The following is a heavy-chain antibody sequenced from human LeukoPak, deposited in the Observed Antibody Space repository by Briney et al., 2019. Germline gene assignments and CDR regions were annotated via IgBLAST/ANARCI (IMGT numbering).Heavy chain of an antibody. D-gene: IGHD2-2*01. CDR3: AGGRTDIVVVPATLRNYYFDY. J-gene: IGHJ4*02. Sequence: GASVKVSCKASGYTFTSYDINWVRQAIGQGLEWMGWMNPNSGNTGYAQKFQGRVTMTRNTSISTAYMELSSLRSEDTAVYYCAGGRTDIVVVPATLRNYYFDYWGQGTLVTVSS. CDR1: GYTFTSYD. CDR2: MNPNSGNT. V-gene: IGHV1-8*01.